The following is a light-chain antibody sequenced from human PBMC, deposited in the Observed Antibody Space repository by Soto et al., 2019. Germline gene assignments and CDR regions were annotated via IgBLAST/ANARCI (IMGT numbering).Light chain of an antibody. V-gene: IGKV3-15*01. CDR3: QPYSTWLWT. CDR2: GAS. J-gene: IGKJ1*01. Sequence: EIVMTQSPATLYVSPGERATLSCRASQSVDSKLAWYQQKPGQGPRLLIYGASSRATGIPARFSGSGSGTEFNLTISSLQSEDFAVYYCQPYSTWLWTFGQGNKVEIK. CDR1: QSVDSK.